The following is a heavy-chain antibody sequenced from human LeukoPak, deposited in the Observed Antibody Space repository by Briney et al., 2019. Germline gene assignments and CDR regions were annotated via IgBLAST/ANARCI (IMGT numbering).Heavy chain of an antibody. CDR3: ARAPYSSGWYEPWGTPYYFDY. CDR1: GGSISSYY. D-gene: IGHD6-19*01. V-gene: IGHV4-59*01. Sequence: SETLSLTCTVSGGSISSYYWNWIRQPPGKGLEWIGYIHYSGSTNYNPSLKSRVTISVDTSKNQFSLKLSSVTAADTAVYYCARAPYSSGWYEPWGTPYYFDYWGQGTLVTVSS. J-gene: IGHJ4*02. CDR2: IHYSGST.